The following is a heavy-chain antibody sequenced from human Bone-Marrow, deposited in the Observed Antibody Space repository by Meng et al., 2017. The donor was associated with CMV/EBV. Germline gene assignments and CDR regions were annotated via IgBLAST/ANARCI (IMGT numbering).Heavy chain of an antibody. Sequence: GGSLRLSCAASGFTVSTNYMSWVRQAPGKGLEWVSVIYSGGSTYYADSVKGRFTISRDNSKNTMYLQMNSLRAEDTAVYYCARENTGSYYFDYWGQGPLVTGYS. CDR2: IYSGGST. CDR1: GFTVSTNY. J-gene: IGHJ4*02. D-gene: IGHD1-26*01. V-gene: IGHV3-53*01. CDR3: ARENTGSYYFDY.